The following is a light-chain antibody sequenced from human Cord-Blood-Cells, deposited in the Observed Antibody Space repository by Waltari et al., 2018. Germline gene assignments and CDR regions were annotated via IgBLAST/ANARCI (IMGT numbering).Light chain of an antibody. CDR1: RSDVAGYNY. CDR3: SSYTSSSTLV. V-gene: IGLV2-14*03. J-gene: IGLJ3*02. Sequence: QAALTQPASVSGSPGQSITISCTGTRSDVAGYNYVSWYQQHPGKAPKLMIYDVSNRPSGVSNRFSGSKSGNTTSLTISGLQAEDEADYYCSSYTSSSTLVFGGGTKLTVL. CDR2: DVS.